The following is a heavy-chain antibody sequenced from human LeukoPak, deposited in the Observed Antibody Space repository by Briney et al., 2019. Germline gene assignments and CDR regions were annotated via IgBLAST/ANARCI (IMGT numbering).Heavy chain of an antibody. CDR3: AAVSIAAAGTVPDY. CDR1: GYTFTSYD. V-gene: IGHV1-8*01. Sequence: APVKVSCKASGYTFTSYDINWVRQATGQGLEWMGWMNPNSGNTGYAQKFQGRVTMTRNTSISTAYMELSSLRSEDTAVYYCAAVSIAAAGTVPDYWGQGTLVTVSS. J-gene: IGHJ4*02. D-gene: IGHD6-13*01. CDR2: MNPNSGNT.